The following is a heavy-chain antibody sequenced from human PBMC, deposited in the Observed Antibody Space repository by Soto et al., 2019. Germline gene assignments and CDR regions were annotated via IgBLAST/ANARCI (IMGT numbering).Heavy chain of an antibody. Sequence: SQTLSLTCAISGDSVSSNSAAWNWIRQSPSRGLEWLGRTYYRSKWYNDYAVSVRSRITINPDTSKNQFSLQLNSVTPEDTAVYYCAREDLGIAAAGPSSEYYGMDVWGQGTTVTVSS. CDR3: AREDLGIAAAGPSSEYYGMDV. CDR1: GDSVSSNSAA. D-gene: IGHD6-13*01. J-gene: IGHJ6*02. V-gene: IGHV6-1*01. CDR2: TYYRSKWYN.